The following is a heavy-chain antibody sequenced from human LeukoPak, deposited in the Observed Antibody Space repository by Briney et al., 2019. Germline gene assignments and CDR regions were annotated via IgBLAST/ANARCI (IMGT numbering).Heavy chain of an antibody. J-gene: IGHJ4*02. Sequence: GGSLRLSCAASGFTFSSYTMHWVRQAPGKGLEWISSISSSSSYIYYADSMKGRFTISRDNAKNSLYLQMNSLRAEDSAVYYCARERGYSSSWYGGLEYWGQGTLVTVSS. CDR1: GFTFSSYT. D-gene: IGHD6-13*01. CDR3: ARERGYSSSWYGGLEY. V-gene: IGHV3-21*01. CDR2: ISSSSSYI.